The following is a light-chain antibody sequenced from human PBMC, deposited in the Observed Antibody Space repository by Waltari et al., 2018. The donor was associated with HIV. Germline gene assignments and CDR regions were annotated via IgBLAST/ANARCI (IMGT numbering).Light chain of an antibody. CDR3: SSYAGSNNLV. CDR1: SSHVRGFKY. J-gene: IGLJ2*01. Sequence: QSALPQPPSASGAPGQSVPISFTGPSSHVRGFKYFSWYRHHPGKAPKLMIYEVSKRPSGVPDRFSGSKSGNTASLTVSGLQAEDEADYYCSSYAGSNNLVFGGGTKLTVL. CDR2: EVS. V-gene: IGLV2-8*01.